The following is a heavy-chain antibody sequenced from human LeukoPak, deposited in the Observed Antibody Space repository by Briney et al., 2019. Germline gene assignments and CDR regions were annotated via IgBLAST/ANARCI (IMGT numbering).Heavy chain of an antibody. Sequence: SETLSLTCTVSGGYISSYYWSWIRQPPGKGLEWIGYIYYSGSTNYNPSLKSRVTISVDTSKNQFSLKLSSVTAADTAVYYCARRDGGAFDIWGQGTMVTVSS. J-gene: IGHJ3*02. D-gene: IGHD4-23*01. CDR1: GGYISSYY. V-gene: IGHV4-59*08. CDR2: IYYSGST. CDR3: ARRDGGAFDI.